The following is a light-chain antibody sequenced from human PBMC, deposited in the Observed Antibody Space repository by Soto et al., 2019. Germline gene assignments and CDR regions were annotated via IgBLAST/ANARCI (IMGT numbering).Light chain of an antibody. CDR3: SSYTSSSTYV. CDR1: SSDVSGYNY. J-gene: IGLJ1*01. Sequence: QSALTQPASVSGSPGQSITISCTGTSSDVSGYNYVSWYQQHPGTAPKLLIYEVRNRPSGVSNRFSGSKSGNTASLTISGLQAEDEADYYCSSYTSSSTYVFGTGTKLTVL. V-gene: IGLV2-14*01. CDR2: EVR.